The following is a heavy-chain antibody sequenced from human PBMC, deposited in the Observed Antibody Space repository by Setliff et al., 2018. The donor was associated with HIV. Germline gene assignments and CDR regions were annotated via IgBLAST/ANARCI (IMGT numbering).Heavy chain of an antibody. V-gene: IGHV4-61*10. CDR2: IYYNGST. D-gene: IGHD3-16*01. J-gene: IGHJ6*03. CDR3: ARRARDEGEIYYYYYYMDV. Sequence: TLSLTCTVSGGSISSGSYYWSWIRQPAGKGLEWIGDIYYNGSTNYNPSLKSRVTISVDTSKNQFYLKLSSVTAADTAVYYCARRARDEGEIYYYYYYMDVWGKGTTVTVSS. CDR1: GGSISSGSYY.